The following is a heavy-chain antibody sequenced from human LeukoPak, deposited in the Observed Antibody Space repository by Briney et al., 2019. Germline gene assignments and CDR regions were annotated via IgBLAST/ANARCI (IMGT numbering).Heavy chain of an antibody. CDR1: GFTFNTYS. D-gene: IGHD3-9*01. J-gene: IGHJ4*02. CDR2: ITPSSTAK. Sequence: GGSLRLSCAASGFTFNTYSMNWVRQAPGKGLEWVSSITPSSTAKYSADSVKGRFTISRDNAKNFLYLQMNSLRAEDTAVYYCARTYYDILAGYNPYFDYWGQGILVTVSS. CDR3: ARTYYDILAGYNPYFDY. V-gene: IGHV3-21*01.